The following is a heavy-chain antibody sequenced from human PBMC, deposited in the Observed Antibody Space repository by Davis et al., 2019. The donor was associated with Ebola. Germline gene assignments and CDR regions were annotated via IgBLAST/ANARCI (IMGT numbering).Heavy chain of an antibody. D-gene: IGHD4-11*01. Sequence: AASVKVSCKASGYMFTNYGISWVRQAPGQGLEWMGWISGYNHKTNYAQRLQGRVTVTTDTSTSTAYMELRSLRSDDTAVYYCAIECSTVTTVWFDPWGQGTLVTVSS. CDR2: ISGYNHKT. J-gene: IGHJ5*02. CDR1: GYMFTNYG. CDR3: AIECSTVTTVWFDP. V-gene: IGHV1-18*01.